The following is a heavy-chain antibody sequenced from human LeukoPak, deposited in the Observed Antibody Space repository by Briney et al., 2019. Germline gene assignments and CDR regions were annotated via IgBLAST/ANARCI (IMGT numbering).Heavy chain of an antibody. J-gene: IGHJ4*02. V-gene: IGHV1-24*01. D-gene: IGHD6-13*01. CDR2: SDPEDGEI. CDR1: GNSHTELS. Sequence: ASVKVSCKVSGNSHTELSMHWVRQAPGKGLEWMGGSDPEDGEIIYAQKFQGRVTITADKSTSTAYMELSSLRSEDTAVYYCASMRAAGPVAFDYWGQGTLGTVSS. CDR3: ASMRAAGPVAFDY.